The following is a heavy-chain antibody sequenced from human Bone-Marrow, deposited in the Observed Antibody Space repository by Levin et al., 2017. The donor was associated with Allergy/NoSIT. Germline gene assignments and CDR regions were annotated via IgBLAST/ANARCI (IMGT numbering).Heavy chain of an antibody. D-gene: IGHD5-24*01. CDR3: SRLGYNNGDF. J-gene: IGHJ4*02. V-gene: IGHV3-73*01. CDR2: IRSQAQSYTT. Sequence: GGSLRLSCAASGFNFRASAIHWVRQASGKGLEWVGRIRSQAQSYTTGYAASLRGRFTISRDDSKNTAYLHLNSLQSEDTAVYYCSRLGYNNGDFWGQGTLVTVSS. CDR1: GFNFRASA.